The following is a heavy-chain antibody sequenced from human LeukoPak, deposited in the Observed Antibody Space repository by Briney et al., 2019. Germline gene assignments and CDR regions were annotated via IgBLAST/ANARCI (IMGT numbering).Heavy chain of an antibody. V-gene: IGHV3-7*01. Sequence: GGSLRLSCAASGFTFSSYGMHWVRQAPGKGLEWVANINQDGSEQYYVDSVKGRFTISRDNTKNSLYLQMNSLRAEDTAVYNRARVGYCSTTSCYWRAFDYWGQGTLVTASS. D-gene: IGHD2-2*01. CDR1: GFTFSSYG. J-gene: IGHJ4*02. CDR3: ARVGYCSTTSCYWRAFDY. CDR2: INQDGSEQ.